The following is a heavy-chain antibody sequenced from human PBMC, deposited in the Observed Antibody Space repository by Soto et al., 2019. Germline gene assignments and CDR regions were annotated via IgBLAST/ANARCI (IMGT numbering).Heavy chain of an antibody. CDR3: ARVDIGGGVAATPPPHAYYYGMDV. Sequence: PGGSLRLSCAASGFTFSSYDMHWVRQATGKGLEWVSAIGTAGDTYYPGSVKGRFTISRENAKNSLYLQMNSLRAGDTAVYYCARVDIGGGVAATPPPHAYYYGMDVWGQGTTVTVSS. CDR1: GFTFSSYD. D-gene: IGHD2-15*01. CDR2: IGTAGDT. V-gene: IGHV3-13*01. J-gene: IGHJ6*02.